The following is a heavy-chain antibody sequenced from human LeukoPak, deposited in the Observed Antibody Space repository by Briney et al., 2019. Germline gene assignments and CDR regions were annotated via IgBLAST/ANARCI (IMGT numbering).Heavy chain of an antibody. V-gene: IGHV3-23*01. CDR3: AKSRSGYYHFDY. CDR2: ISGSGDST. J-gene: IGHJ4*02. Sequence: GGSLRLSCAASGLTFSSSVMCWVRQAPGRGLEWVSSISGSGDSTYYADSVKGRFAISRDNDKNTLFLQMNSLRAEDTAVYYCAKSRSGYYHFDYWGQGALVTVSS. D-gene: IGHD3-22*01. CDR1: GLTFSSSV.